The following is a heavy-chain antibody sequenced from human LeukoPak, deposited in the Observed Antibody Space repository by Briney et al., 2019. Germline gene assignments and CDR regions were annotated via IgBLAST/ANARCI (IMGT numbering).Heavy chain of an antibody. CDR1: GFTFSSYS. Sequence: PGGSLRLSCAASGFTFSSYSMNWVRQAPGKGLEWVSSISSSSSYIYYADSVKGRFTISRDNAKNSLYLQMNSLGAEDTAVYYCARDPSYYYDSSGYYGKSDAFDIWGQGTMVTVSS. CDR3: ARDPSYYYDSSGYYGKSDAFDI. CDR2: ISSSSSYI. D-gene: IGHD3-22*01. V-gene: IGHV3-21*01. J-gene: IGHJ3*02.